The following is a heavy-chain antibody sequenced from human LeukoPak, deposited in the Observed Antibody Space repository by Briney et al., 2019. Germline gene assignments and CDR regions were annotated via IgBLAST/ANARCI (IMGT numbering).Heavy chain of an antibody. CDR2: IYPGDSDT. J-gene: IGHJ6*03. CDR3: ARTSGSYLYYYYYMDV. D-gene: IGHD1-26*01. V-gene: IGHV5-51*01. Sequence: PGESLKISCKGSGYSFTSYWIGWVRQMPGKGLEWMGIIYPGDSDTRYSPSFQGQVTISADKSISTAYLQWSSLKASDTAMYYCARTSGSYLYYYYYMDVWGKGTTGTVSS. CDR1: GYSFTSYW.